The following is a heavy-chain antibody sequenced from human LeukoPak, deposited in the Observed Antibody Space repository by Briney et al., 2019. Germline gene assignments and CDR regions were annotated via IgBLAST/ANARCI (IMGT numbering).Heavy chain of an antibody. CDR3: ASQRDAPGSNHATWFDP. V-gene: IGHV1-69*13. D-gene: IGHD1-14*01. CDR1: GVTFSSYA. CDR2: IIPIFGTA. J-gene: IGHJ5*02. Sequence: ASVKVSCKASGVTFSSYAISWVRQAPGQGLEWMGGIIPIFGTANYAQKFQGRVTITADESTSTAYMELSSLRSEDTAVYYCASQRDAPGSNHATWFDPWGQGTLVTVSS.